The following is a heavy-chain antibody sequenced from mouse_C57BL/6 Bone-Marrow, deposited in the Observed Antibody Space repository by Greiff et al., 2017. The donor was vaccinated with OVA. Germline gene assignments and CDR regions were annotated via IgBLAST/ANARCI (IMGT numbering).Heavy chain of an antibody. CDR2: ISSGSSTI. D-gene: IGHD2-4*01. J-gene: IGHJ2*01. CDR3: ASDYDFLFDY. CDR1: GFTFSDYG. Sequence: EVQLVESGGGLVKPGGSLKLSCAASGFTFSDYGMHWVRQAPEKGLEWVAYISSGSSTIYYADTVKGRFTISRDNAKNTLFLQMTSLRSEDTAMYYCASDYDFLFDYWGQGTTLTVSS. V-gene: IGHV5-17*01.